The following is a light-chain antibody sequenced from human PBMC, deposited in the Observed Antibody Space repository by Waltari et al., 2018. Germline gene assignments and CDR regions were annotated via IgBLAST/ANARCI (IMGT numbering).Light chain of an antibody. CDR1: EGIGSY. CDR3: QQYYGYPLT. J-gene: IGKJ4*01. CDR2: GAY. V-gene: IGKV1-8*01. Sequence: AIQMTQSPSSLSASTGDRATITCRANEGIGSYLAWYQQKPGKAPKLLIYGAYTLQSEVPSRFSGSGSGTDFTLTINGLQSEDSATYYCQQYYGYPLTFGGGTKVEIK.